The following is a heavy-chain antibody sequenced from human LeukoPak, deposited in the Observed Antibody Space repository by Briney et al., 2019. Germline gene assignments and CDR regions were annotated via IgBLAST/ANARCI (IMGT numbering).Heavy chain of an antibody. CDR3: AREFQRWLY. D-gene: IGHD4-17*01. J-gene: IGHJ4*02. CDR2: TNWDGGRT. Sequence: GGSLRLSCAASGFTFDDYAMSWVRQTPGKGLEWVSGTNWDGGRTGYADSVKGRFTISRDNAKNSLFLQMNTLRAEDTAVYYCAREFQRWLYWGQGTLVTVSS. V-gene: IGHV3-20*04. CDR1: GFTFDDYA.